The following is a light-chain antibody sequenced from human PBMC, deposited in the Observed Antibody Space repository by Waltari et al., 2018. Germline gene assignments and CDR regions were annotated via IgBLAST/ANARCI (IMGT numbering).Light chain of an antibody. J-gene: IGLJ2*01. CDR1: NLGKGY. CDR2: REN. Sequence: SFELTQPPSVSVSPGQTASISCSGNNLGKGYTFWYQQKPGQSPVLVIFRENKRPSGIPERFSGSSSGNTATLTISGTQALDEADYYCQAWDSNTAFFGGGTKLTVL. CDR3: QAWDSNTAF. V-gene: IGLV3-1*01.